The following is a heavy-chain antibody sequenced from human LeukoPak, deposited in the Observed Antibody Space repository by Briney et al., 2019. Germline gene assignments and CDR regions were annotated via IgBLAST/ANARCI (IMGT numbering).Heavy chain of an antibody. CDR2: IYPGDSDT. D-gene: IGHD5-12*01. CDR3: ARSPEGVATGPYFDY. CDR1: GYSFTSYW. V-gene: IGHV5-51*01. J-gene: IGHJ4*02. Sequence: GESLKISCKGSGYSFTSYWVGWVRQMPGKGLEWMGIIYPGDSDTRYSPSFQGQVTISADKSISTAYLQWSSLKASDTAMYYCARSPEGVATGPYFDYWGQGTLVTVSS.